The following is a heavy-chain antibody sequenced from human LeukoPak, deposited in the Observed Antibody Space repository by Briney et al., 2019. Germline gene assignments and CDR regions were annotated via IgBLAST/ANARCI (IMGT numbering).Heavy chain of an antibody. V-gene: IGHV3-15*07. CDR2: IKSKTDGGTT. CDR3: TTVGLWGFSDAFDI. D-gene: IGHD3-16*01. J-gene: IGHJ3*02. CDR1: GFTFSSYS. Sequence: KAGGSLRLSCAASGFTFSSYSMNWVRQAPGKGLEWVGRIKSKTDGGTTDYAAPVKGRFTISRDDSKNTLYLQVNSLKTEDTAVYYCTTVGLWGFSDAFDIWGQGTMVTVSS.